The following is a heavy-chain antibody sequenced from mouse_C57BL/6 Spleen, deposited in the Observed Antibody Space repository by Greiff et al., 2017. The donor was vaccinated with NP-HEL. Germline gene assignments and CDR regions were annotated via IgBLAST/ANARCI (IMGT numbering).Heavy chain of an antibody. V-gene: IGHV1-52*01. Sequence: LQQPGAELVRPGSSVKLSCKASGYTFTSYWMHWVKQRPIQGLEWIGNIDPSDSETHSNQKFKDKATLTVDKSSSTAYMQLSSLTSEDSAVYYCARTIDYYGSSYYFDYWGQGTTLTVSS. CDR3: ARTIDYYGSSYYFDY. J-gene: IGHJ2*01. CDR1: GYTFTSYW. D-gene: IGHD1-1*01. CDR2: IDPSDSET.